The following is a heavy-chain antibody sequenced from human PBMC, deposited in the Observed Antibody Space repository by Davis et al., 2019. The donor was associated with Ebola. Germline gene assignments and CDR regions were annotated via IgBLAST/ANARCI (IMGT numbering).Heavy chain of an antibody. CDR3: ARDIYSSSSGYYYGMDV. Sequence: GESLKISCAASGFTFSSYGMHWVRQAPGKGLEWVAVIWYDGGNKYYADSVKGRFTISRDNSKNTLYLQMNSLRAEDTAVYYCARDIYSSSSGYYYGMDVWGQGTTVTVSS. D-gene: IGHD6-6*01. CDR1: GFTFSSYG. V-gene: IGHV3-30*19. J-gene: IGHJ6*02. CDR2: IWYDGGNK.